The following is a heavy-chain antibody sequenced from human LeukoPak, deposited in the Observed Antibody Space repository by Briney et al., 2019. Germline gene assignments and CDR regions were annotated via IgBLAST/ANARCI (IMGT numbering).Heavy chain of an antibody. J-gene: IGHJ5*02. CDR2: INHSGST. V-gene: IGHV4-34*01. CDR1: GGSFSGYY. CDR3: AAAAYRFDP. D-gene: IGHD6-13*01. Sequence: SETLSLTCAVYGGSFSGYYWSWIRQPPGKGLEWIGEINHSGSTNYNPSLKSRVTISVDTSKNQFSLKLSSVTAADTAVYYCAAAAYRFDPWGQGTLVTFSS.